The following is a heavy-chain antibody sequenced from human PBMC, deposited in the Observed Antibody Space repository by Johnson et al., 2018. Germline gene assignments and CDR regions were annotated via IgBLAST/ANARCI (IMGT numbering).Heavy chain of an antibody. J-gene: IGHJ4*02. Sequence: VQLVQSGGGVVQPGRSLRLSCAASGFTFSNYAMNWVRQATGKGLEWLSYISSSSTTIFYADSLKGRFTIFRDNAESSLYLQMNSLRDEDTAVYYRVRDARSPDYWGQGTLVTVSS. CDR2: ISSSSTTI. V-gene: IGHV3-48*02. CDR3: VRDARSPDY. CDR1: GFTFSNYA. D-gene: IGHD1-26*01.